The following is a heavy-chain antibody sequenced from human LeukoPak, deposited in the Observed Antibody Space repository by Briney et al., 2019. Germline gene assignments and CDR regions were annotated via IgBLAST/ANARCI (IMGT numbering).Heavy chain of an antibody. J-gene: IGHJ4*02. CDR3: ARGGAIYYDSSGYYLFDY. Sequence: SETLSLTCTVSGGSISSSSYYWGWIRQPPGKGLEWIGSIYYSGSTNYNPSLKSRVTISVDTSKNQFSLKLSSVTAADTAVYYCARGGAIYYDSSGYYLFDYWGQGTLVTVSS. D-gene: IGHD3-22*01. CDR2: IYYSGST. V-gene: IGHV4-39*07. CDR1: GGSISSSSYY.